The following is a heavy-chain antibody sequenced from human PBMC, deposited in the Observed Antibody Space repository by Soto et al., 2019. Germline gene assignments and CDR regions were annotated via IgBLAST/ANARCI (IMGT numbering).Heavy chain of an antibody. CDR2: IIPIFGTA. J-gene: IGHJ4*02. CDR1: GGTFSSYA. CDR3: VYGYSYGYSNDY. D-gene: IGHD5-18*01. V-gene: IGHV1-69*13. Sequence: ASVKVSCKASGGTFSSYAISWVRQAPGQGLEWMGGIIPIFGTANYAQKFQGRVTITADESTSTAYMELSSLRSEDTAVYYCVYGYSYGYSNDYWGQGTLVTVSS.